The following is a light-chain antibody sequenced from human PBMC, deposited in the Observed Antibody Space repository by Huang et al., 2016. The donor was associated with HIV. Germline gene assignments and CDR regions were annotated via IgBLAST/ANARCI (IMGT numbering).Light chain of an antibody. J-gene: IGKJ2*01. CDR3: QLYNNWPPMYT. CDR2: GAS. Sequence: EIMMTQSPATLSVSPGERATLSCRASQSVTSNLAWYQQKPGQAPRLLIYGASTRATGIPARFRGSGSGREFTLTISSLQSEDFAVYYCQLYNNWPPMYTFGQGTKLEIK. CDR1: QSVTSN. V-gene: IGKV3-15*01.